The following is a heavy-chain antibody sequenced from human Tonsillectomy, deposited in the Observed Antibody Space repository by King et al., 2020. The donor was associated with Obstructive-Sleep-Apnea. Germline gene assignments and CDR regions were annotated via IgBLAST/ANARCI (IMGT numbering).Heavy chain of an antibody. CDR3: AKRRSGSYATFDI. CDR1: GFIFSRYG. J-gene: IGHJ3*02. V-gene: IGHV3-30*02. Sequence: GGAGGGVVEPGGALRLSCGASGFIFSRYGMHWVRQAPGKGLEGVAFIRHDGSEKYYVDSVKGRFTLSRDNSKNTLYMQMNSLRPEDTAVYYCAKRRSGSYATFDIWGQGTKVTVSS. D-gene: IGHD1-26*01. CDR2: IRHDGSEK.